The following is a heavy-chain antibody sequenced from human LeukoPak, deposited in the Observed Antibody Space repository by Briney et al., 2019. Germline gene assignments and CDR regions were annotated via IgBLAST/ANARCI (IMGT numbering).Heavy chain of an antibody. D-gene: IGHD5-18*01. CDR1: GYTFTSYA. J-gene: IGHJ4*02. CDR2: INAGNGNT. V-gene: IGHV1-3*01. Sequence: ASVKVPCEASGYTFTSYAMHWVRQAPGQRLEWMGWINAGNGNTKYSQKFQGRVTITRDTSASTAYMELSSLRSEDTAVYYCARGSSQLWPLDYWGQGTLVTVSS. CDR3: ARGSSQLWPLDY.